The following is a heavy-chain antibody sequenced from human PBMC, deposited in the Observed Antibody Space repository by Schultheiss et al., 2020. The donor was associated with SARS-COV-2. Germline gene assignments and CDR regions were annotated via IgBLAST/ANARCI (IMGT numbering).Heavy chain of an antibody. J-gene: IGHJ4*02. CDR3: VRGSYDWKGVDN. Sequence: GGSLRLSCATSGFTFSSYSMNWVRQAPGKGLEWVSYISTTSSTIYYADSVKGRFTISRDNAKNTLFLQMNSLRAEDTAVYYCVRGSYDWKGVDNWGQGTLVTVSS. CDR1: GFTFSSYS. V-gene: IGHV3-48*04. CDR2: ISTTSSTI. D-gene: IGHD3-16*01.